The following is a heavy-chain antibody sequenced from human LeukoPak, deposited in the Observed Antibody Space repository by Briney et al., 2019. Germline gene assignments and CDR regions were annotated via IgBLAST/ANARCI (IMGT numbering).Heavy chain of an antibody. Sequence: GESLKISCKGSGYSYTNYWVTWVRQMPGKGLEWMGRIDPSDSYTNYSPSFQGHVTISADKSISTAYLQWSSLKASDTAVYYCARRAGRGNWADYWGQGTLVTVSS. CDR1: GYSYTNYW. CDR3: ARRAGRGNWADY. V-gene: IGHV5-10-1*01. D-gene: IGHD3-10*01. J-gene: IGHJ4*02. CDR2: IDPSDSYT.